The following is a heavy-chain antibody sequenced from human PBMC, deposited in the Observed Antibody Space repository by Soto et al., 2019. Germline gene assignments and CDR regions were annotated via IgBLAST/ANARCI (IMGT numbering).Heavy chain of an antibody. V-gene: IGHV1-2*04. J-gene: IGHJ4*02. CDR1: GYTFTSYD. D-gene: IGHD5-12*01. CDR2: INPNSGGA. Sequence: ASVKVSCKASGYTFTSYDINWVRQATGQGLEWMGWINPNSGGAKYSQKFQAWVTMTSDTSISTAYMELSRLKSDDTAVYYCARSGGGYDLGDYWGQGTKVTVSS. CDR3: ARSGGGYDLGDY.